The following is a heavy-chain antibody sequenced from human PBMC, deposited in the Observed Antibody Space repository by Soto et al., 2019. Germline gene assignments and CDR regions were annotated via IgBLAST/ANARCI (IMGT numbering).Heavy chain of an antibody. CDR1: GYTFTSYG. V-gene: IGHV1-18*04. CDR3: ARVVVVPAASLRYYYGMDV. Sequence: QVQLVQSGAEVKKPGASVKVSCKASGYTFTSYGISWVRQAPGQGLEWMGWISAYNGNTNYAQKLQGRVTMTTDTSTSTAYMELRSLTSDDTAVYYCARVVVVPAASLRYYYGMDVWGQGTTVTVSS. D-gene: IGHD2-2*01. J-gene: IGHJ6*02. CDR2: ISAYNGNT.